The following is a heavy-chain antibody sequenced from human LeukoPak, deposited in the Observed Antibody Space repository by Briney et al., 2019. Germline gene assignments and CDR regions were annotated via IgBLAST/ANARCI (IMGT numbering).Heavy chain of an antibody. Sequence: SETLSLTCTVSGGYISGYYWSWIRQPAGKGLEWVGRIYTSGSTHYNPSLKSRVTMSVDTSKNQFSLNLSSVTAAGTAVYYCARLMTGTTTAFDIWGQGTMVTVSS. CDR3: ARLMTGTTTAFDI. V-gene: IGHV4-4*07. D-gene: IGHD1-7*01. CDR2: IYTSGST. J-gene: IGHJ3*02. CDR1: GGYISGYY.